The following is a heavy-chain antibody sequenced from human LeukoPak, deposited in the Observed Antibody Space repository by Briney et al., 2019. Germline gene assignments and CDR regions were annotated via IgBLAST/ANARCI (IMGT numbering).Heavy chain of an antibody. CDR3: ARDDLGPRGYSYGRGAFDI. V-gene: IGHV1-2*02. J-gene: IGHJ3*02. CDR2: INPNSGGT. Sequence: ASVKVSCKASGYTFTGYYMHWVRQAPGQGLEWMGWINPNSGGTNYAQKFQGRVTMTRDTSISTAYMELSRLRSDDTAMYYCARDDLGPRGYSYGRGAFDIWGQGTMVTVSS. CDR1: GYTFTGYY. D-gene: IGHD5-18*01.